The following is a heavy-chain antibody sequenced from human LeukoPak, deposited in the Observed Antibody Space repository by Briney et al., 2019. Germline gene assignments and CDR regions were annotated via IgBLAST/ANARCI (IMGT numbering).Heavy chain of an antibody. J-gene: IGHJ4*02. CDR2: IWYDGSNK. Sequence: PGRSLRLSCAASGFTFSSYGMHWVRQAPGKGLEWVAVIWYDGSNKYYADSVRGRFTISRDNSKNTLYLQMNSLRAEDTAVYYCARDGIQLWVPGYYFDYWGQGTLVTVSS. CDR1: GFTFSSYG. V-gene: IGHV3-33*01. D-gene: IGHD5-18*01. CDR3: ARDGIQLWVPGYYFDY.